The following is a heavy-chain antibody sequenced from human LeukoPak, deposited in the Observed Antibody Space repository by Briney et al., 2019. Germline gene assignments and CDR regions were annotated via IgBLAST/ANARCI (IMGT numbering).Heavy chain of an antibody. V-gene: IGHV4-34*01. CDR1: GLTFSGYD. J-gene: IGHJ5*02. CDR3: ARHYGP. D-gene: IGHD3-16*01. Sequence: GSLRLSCAASGLTFSGYDMHWVRQPPGKGLEWIGEINHSGSTNYNPSLKSRVTISVDTSKNQFSLKLNSVTAADTAVYYCARHYGPWGQGTLVTVSS. CDR2: INHSGST.